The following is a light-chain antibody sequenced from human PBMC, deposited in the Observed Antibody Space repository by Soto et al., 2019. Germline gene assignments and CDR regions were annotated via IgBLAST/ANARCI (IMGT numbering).Light chain of an antibody. J-gene: IGKJ1*01. V-gene: IGKV3-15*01. CDR2: GAS. CDR3: QQYNNWTSWT. CDR1: QSGSSN. Sequence: EIVMTQSPATLSVSPGERATLSCRASQSGSSNLAWYQQKPGQAPRLLIYGASTRATGIPARFSGSGSGTEFTLTIRSLQSEDFAVYYCQQYNNWTSWTFGQGTKVEIK.